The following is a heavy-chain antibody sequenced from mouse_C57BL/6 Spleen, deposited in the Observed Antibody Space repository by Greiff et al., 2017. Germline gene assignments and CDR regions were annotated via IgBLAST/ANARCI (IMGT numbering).Heavy chain of an antibody. J-gene: IGHJ3*01. CDR1: GFTFSTYT. V-gene: IGHV5-9*01. D-gene: IGHD2-4*01. CDR3: ARTDYDYDAWFAY. Sequence: EVQRVESGGGLVMPGGSLKLSCAASGFTFSTYTMSWVRQTPEKRLEWVATISGGAGNTYYPDSVKGRFTISRDNAKNTLYLQMSSLRSEDTALYYCARTDYDYDAWFAYWGQGTLVTVSA. CDR2: ISGGAGNT.